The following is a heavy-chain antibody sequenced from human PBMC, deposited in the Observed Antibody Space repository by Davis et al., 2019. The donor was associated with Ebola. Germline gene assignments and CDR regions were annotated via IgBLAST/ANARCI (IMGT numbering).Heavy chain of an antibody. J-gene: IGHJ6*02. V-gene: IGHV1-69*06. CDR1: GYTFTGYY. CDR2: IIPIFGTA. Sequence: SVKVSCKASGYTFTGYYMHWVRQAPGQGLEWMGGIIPIFGTANYAQKFQGRVTITADKSTSTAYMELSSLRSEDTAVYYCARDLRYYYGMDVWGQGTTVTVSS. CDR3: ARDLRYYYGMDV.